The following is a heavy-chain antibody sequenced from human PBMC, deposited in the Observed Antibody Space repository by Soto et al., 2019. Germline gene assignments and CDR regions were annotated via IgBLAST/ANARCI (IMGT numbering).Heavy chain of an antibody. V-gene: IGHV1-69*13. CDR1: GGTFSSYA. D-gene: IGHD1-26*01. Sequence: ASVKVSCKASGGTFSSYAISWVRQAPGQGLEWMGGIIPIFGTANYAQKFQGRVTITADESTSTAYMELSSLRSEDTAVYYCARVGWEPTPKHYDYYYYGMDVWGQGTTVTVS. J-gene: IGHJ6*02. CDR3: ARVGWEPTPKHYDYYYYGMDV. CDR2: IIPIFGTA.